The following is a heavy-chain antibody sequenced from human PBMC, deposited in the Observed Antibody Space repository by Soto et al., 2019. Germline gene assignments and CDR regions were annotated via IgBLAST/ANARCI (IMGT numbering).Heavy chain of an antibody. V-gene: IGHV3-23*01. D-gene: IGHD3-3*01. CDR3: AKGKGLGITIFGLSAGIDV. Sequence: GGSLRLSCAASGFSFNNHPMSWVRQAPGKGLAWVSAISGSGGSTDYADSVKGRFTVSRDNSKNTLYLQMNSLRAEDTVVYYCAKGKGLGITIFGLSAGIDVWVQGATGSVSS. J-gene: IGHJ6*02. CDR1: GFSFNNHP. CDR2: ISGSGGST.